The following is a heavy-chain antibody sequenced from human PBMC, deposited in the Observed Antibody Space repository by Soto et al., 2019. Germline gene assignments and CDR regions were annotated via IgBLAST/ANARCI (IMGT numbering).Heavy chain of an antibody. V-gene: IGHV1-18*01. J-gene: IGHJ4*02. D-gene: IGHD5-12*01. Sequence: ASVKVSCKASGYTFTNYGISWVRQAPGQGLEWMGWISAYNGNINCGPKVQGRVTMTTDTSTSTAYMELRSLRSDDTAVYYCARIRDGYNLRYFDYWGQGTLVTVSS. CDR1: GYTFTNYG. CDR2: ISAYNGNI. CDR3: ARIRDGYNLRYFDY.